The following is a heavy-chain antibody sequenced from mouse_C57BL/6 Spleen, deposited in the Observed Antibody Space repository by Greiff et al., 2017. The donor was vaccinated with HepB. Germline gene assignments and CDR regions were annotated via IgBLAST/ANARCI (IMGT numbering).Heavy chain of an antibody. CDR3: AGYDYDERGYFDY. CDR2: INPGSGGT. V-gene: IGHV1-54*01. D-gene: IGHD2-4*01. J-gene: IGHJ2*01. CDR1: GYAFTNYL. Sequence: QVQLQQSGAELVRPGTSVKVSCKASGYAFTNYLIEWVKQRPGQGLEWIGVINPGSGGTNYNEKFKGKATLTADKSSSTAYMQLSSLTSEDSAVYFCAGYDYDERGYFDYWGQGTTLTVSS.